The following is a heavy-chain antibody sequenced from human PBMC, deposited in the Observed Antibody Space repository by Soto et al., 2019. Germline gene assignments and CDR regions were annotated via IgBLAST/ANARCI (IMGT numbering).Heavy chain of an antibody. V-gene: IGHV3-64D*06. CDR1: GFTFSSYA. J-gene: IGHJ4*02. CDR2: ISSNGGST. Sequence: GSLRLSCSASGFTFSSYAMHWVRQAPGKGLEYVSAISSNGGSTYYADSVKGRFTISRDNSKNTLYLQMSSLRAEDTAVYYCVKARYSSSWYCDYWGQGTLVTVSS. CDR3: VKARYSSSWYCDY. D-gene: IGHD6-13*01.